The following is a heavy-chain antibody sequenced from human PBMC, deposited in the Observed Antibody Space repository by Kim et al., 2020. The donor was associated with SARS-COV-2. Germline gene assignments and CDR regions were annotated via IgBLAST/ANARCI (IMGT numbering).Heavy chain of an antibody. J-gene: IGHJ3*02. V-gene: IGHV3-30*10. CDR3: ARDIGSAFDI. Sequence: KYYTASVQGRFTISRDNSKNPLYLQMNSLRAEDTAVYYCARDIGSAFDIWGQGTMVTVSS. D-gene: IGHD2-15*01. CDR2: K.